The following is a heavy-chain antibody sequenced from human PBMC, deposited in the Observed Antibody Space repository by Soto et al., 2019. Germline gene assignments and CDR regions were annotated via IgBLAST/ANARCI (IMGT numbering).Heavy chain of an antibody. CDR3: ARASIAARPKALDY. J-gene: IGHJ4*02. D-gene: IGHD6-6*01. Sequence: GGSLRLSCAASGFTFSSYSMNWVRQAPGKGLEWVSSISSSSSYIYYADSVKGRFTISRDNAKNSLYLQMNSLRAEDTAVYYCARASIAARPKALDYWGQGTLVTVSS. CDR2: ISSSSSYI. CDR1: GFTFSSYS. V-gene: IGHV3-21*01.